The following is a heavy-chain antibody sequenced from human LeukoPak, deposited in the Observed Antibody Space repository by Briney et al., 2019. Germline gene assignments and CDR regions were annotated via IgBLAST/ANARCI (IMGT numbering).Heavy chain of an antibody. D-gene: IGHD3-3*01. CDR3: ASVLRFI. CDR2: INHSGTT. CDR1: GGSFGTYY. J-gene: IGHJ3*02. Sequence: TSSETLSLTCAVYGGSFGTYYWSWIRQPPGKGLEWIGEINHSGTTNYNLSLKSRVTISVDTSKNQFSLKLSSVTAADTAVYYCASVLRFIWGQGTMVTVSS. V-gene: IGHV4-34*01.